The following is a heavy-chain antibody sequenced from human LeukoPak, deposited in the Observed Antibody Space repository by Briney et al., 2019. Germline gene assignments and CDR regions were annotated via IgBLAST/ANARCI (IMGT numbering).Heavy chain of an antibody. V-gene: IGHV4-39*07. CDR1: GGSISSSSYY. CDR2: IYYSGST. Sequence: SETLSLTCTVSGGSISSSSYYWGWIRQPPGKGLEWIGSIYYSGSTYYNPSLKSRVTISVDTSKNQFSLKLSSVTAADTAVYYCARVVRTTEYYFDYWGQGTLVTVSS. D-gene: IGHD4-11*01. CDR3: ARVVRTTEYYFDY. J-gene: IGHJ4*02.